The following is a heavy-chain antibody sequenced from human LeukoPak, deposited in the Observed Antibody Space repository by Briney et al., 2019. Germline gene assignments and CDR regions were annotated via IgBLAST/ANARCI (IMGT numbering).Heavy chain of an antibody. Sequence: GGSLRLSCAASGFTFSSNYMSWVRQAPGKGLEWVSVIYSGGSTYYADSVKGRFAISRHNSKNALYLRMNSLRAEDTAVYYCARVNSGAFDIWGQGTMVTVSS. D-gene: IGHD1-26*01. CDR2: IYSGGST. CDR1: GFTFSSNY. CDR3: ARVNSGAFDI. V-gene: IGHV3-53*04. J-gene: IGHJ3*02.